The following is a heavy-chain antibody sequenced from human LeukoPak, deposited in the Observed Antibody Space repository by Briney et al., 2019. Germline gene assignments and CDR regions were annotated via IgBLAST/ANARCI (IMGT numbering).Heavy chain of an antibody. CDR2: IYHSGST. CDR3: ARSYGGNSPLGIFYYYYYYYMDV. Sequence: SETLSLTCTVSGYSISSGYYWGWIRPPPGKGLEWIGGIYHSGSTYYNPSLKSRVTISVDTSKNQFSLKLSSVTAADTAVYYCARSYGGNSPLGIFYYYYYYYMDVWGKGTTVTVSS. J-gene: IGHJ6*03. V-gene: IGHV4-38-2*02. CDR1: GYSISSGYY. D-gene: IGHD4-23*01.